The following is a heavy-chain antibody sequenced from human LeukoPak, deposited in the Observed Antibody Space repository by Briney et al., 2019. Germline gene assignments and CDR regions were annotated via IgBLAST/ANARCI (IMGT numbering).Heavy chain of an antibody. CDR2: ISSSGSTT. D-gene: IGHD6-19*01. J-gene: IGHJ4*02. V-gene: IGHV3-48*03. CDR1: GFTFSSYE. CDR3: ASQKGRIAVAVDY. Sequence: PGGSLRLSCAAPGFTFSSYEMNWVRQAPGKGLEWVSYISSSGSTTYYAASVKGRFTISRDNAKNSLYPQMNSLRVEDTAVYYCASQKGRIAVAVDYWGQGTLVTVSS.